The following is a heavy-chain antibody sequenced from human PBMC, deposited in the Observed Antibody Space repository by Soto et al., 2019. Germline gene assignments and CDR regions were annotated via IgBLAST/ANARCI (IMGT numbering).Heavy chain of an antibody. Sequence: ASVKVSCKASGGTFSSYAISWVRQAPGQGLEWMGGIIPIFGTANYAQKFQGRVTITADESTSTAYMELSSLRSEDTAVYYCASGEFGITMIVVVRGEPRTIKRWAFDTWGQGTMVTVSS. V-gene: IGHV1-69*13. CDR1: GGTFSSYA. CDR3: ASGEFGITMIVVVRGEPRTIKRWAFDT. CDR2: IIPIFGTA. J-gene: IGHJ3*02. D-gene: IGHD3-22*01.